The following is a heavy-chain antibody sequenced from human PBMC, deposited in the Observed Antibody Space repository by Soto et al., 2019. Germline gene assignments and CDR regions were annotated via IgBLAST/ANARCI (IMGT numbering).Heavy chain of an antibody. CDR1: GFTFSSYA. CDR3: AKGGGSKGYNDTIGYYLYYYYAMDV. D-gene: IGHD3-22*01. V-gene: IGHV3-23*01. J-gene: IGHJ6*02. Sequence: EVQLLESGGGLVQPGGSLRLSCAASGFTFSSYAMTWVRQAPGKGLEWVSALSGSGVSTYYADSVKGRFTISRDNSKNTLYLQMNSLRAEDTAVYYCAKGGGSKGYNDTIGYYLYYYYAMDVWGQGTTVTVSS. CDR2: LSGSGVST.